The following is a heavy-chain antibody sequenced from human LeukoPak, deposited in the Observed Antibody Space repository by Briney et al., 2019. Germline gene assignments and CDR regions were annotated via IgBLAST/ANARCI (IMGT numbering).Heavy chain of an antibody. V-gene: IGHV3-74*01. J-gene: IGHJ5*02. Sequence: PGESLRLSCAASGFTFSGYWMHWVRQAPGKGLVWDSRINTDGSSTSYADSVKGRFTISRDNAKNALYLQMDSLRAEDTAVYYCARAAGYSSDWYWFDPWGQGTLVTVPS. CDR2: INTDGSST. CDR1: GFTFSGYW. CDR3: ARAAGYSSDWYWFDP. D-gene: IGHD6-19*01.